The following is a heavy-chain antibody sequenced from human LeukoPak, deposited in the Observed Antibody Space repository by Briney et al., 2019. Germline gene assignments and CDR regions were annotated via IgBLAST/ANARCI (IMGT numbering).Heavy chain of an antibody. CDR2: INHSGST. Sequence: PSETLSLTCAVYGGSFSGYYWSWIRQPPGKGLEWIGEINHSGSTNYNPSLKSRVTISVDTSKNQFSLKLSSVTAADTAVYYCALTPFVVVPAAMSGGGYWGQGTLVTVSS. J-gene: IGHJ4*02. V-gene: IGHV4-34*01. CDR1: GGSFSGYY. D-gene: IGHD2-2*01. CDR3: ALTPFVVVPAAMSGGGY.